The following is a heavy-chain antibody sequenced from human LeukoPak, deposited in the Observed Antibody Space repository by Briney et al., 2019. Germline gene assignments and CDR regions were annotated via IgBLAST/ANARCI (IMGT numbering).Heavy chain of an antibody. CDR2: IYSTEST. Sequence: SETLSLTCTVSGGSIRSHYWSWIRQPPGKELEWIGYIYSTESTNYNPSLKGRVTISVDTAKNQFSLNLNSVTAADTAVYYCARLTARRGYFYYGMDVWGQGTTVTVSS. D-gene: IGHD1-14*01. J-gene: IGHJ6*02. CDR3: ARLTARRGYFYYGMDV. CDR1: GGSIRSHY. V-gene: IGHV4-59*11.